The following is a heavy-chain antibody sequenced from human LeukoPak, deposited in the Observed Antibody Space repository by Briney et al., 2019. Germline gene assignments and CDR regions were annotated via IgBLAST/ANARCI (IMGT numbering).Heavy chain of an antibody. J-gene: IGHJ4*02. CDR3: ARKDPGYSGYSDFDY. CDR1: GGSMNSYY. V-gene: IGHV4-59*08. D-gene: IGHD5-12*01. Sequence: SETLSLTCTVSGGSMNSYYWGWIRQPPGKGLEWIGNIYHSGGTYYNPSLKSRVTISLDTSKNQLSLKLSSVTAADTAIYYCARKDPGYSGYSDFDYWGQGTLVTVSS. CDR2: IYHSGGT.